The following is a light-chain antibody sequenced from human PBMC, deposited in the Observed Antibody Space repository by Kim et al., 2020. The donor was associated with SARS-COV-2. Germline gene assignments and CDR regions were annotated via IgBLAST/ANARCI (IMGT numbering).Light chain of an antibody. V-gene: IGLV3-19*01. CDR2: GKN. Sequence: SSEPTQDPAVSVALGQTVRITCQGDSLRSYYASWYQQKPGQAPVLVIYGKNNRPSGIPDRFSGSSSGNTASLTITGAQAEDEADYYCNSRDSSGNLWVFGGGTKLTVL. CDR1: SLRSYY. J-gene: IGLJ3*02. CDR3: NSRDSSGNLWV.